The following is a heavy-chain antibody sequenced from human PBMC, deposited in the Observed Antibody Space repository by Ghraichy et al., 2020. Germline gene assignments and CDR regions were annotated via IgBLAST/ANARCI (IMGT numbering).Heavy chain of an antibody. CDR1: GGSVSSGSYY. CDR3: ARGLYGSGSYYSRYYYYGMDV. J-gene: IGHJ6*02. D-gene: IGHD3-10*01. Sequence: SETLSLTCTVSGGSVSSGSYYWSWIRQPPGKGLEWIGYIYYSGSTNYNPSLKSRVTISVDTSKNQFSLKLSSVTAADTAVYYCARGLYGSGSYYSRYYYYGMDVWGQGTTVTVSS. CDR2: IYYSGST. V-gene: IGHV4-61*01.